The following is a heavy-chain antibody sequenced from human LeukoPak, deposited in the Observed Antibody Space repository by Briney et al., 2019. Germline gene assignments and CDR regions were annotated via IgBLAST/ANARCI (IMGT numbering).Heavy chain of an antibody. Sequence: SETLSLTCAVYGGSFSGYYWSWIRQPPGKGLEWIGEINHSGSTNYNPSLKSRVTISVDTSKNQFSLKLSSVTAADTAVYYCARHAFDYYDSSGYYYFDYWGQGTLVTVSS. CDR1: GGSFSGYY. J-gene: IGHJ4*02. CDR2: INHSGST. V-gene: IGHV4-34*01. D-gene: IGHD3-22*01. CDR3: ARHAFDYYDSSGYYYFDY.